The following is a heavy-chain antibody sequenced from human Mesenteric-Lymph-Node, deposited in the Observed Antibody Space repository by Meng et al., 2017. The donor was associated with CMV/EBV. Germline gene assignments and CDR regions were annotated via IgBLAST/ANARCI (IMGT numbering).Heavy chain of an antibody. CDR3: ARTARRSSDIISYYYYGMDV. CDR2: IKQDGSEK. Sequence: GGSLRLSCAASGFTFSSYWMNWVRQASGKGLEWVANIKQDGSEKYYVDSVKGRFTISRDNAKNSLYLQMNSLRVEDTAVYYCARTARRSSDIISYYYYGMDVWGQGTTVTVSS. V-gene: IGHV3-7*01. CDR1: GFTFSSYW. D-gene: IGHD3-22*01. J-gene: IGHJ6*02.